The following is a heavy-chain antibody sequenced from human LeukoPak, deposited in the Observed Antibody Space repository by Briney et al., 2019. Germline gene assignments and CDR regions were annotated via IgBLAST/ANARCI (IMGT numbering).Heavy chain of an antibody. V-gene: IGHV3-30*04. D-gene: IGHD4-17*01. CDR2: ISYDGSNK. Sequence: GGSLRLSCAASGFTFSSYAMHWVRQAPGKGLEWVAVISYDGSNKYYADSVKGRFTISRDNSQNTLYLQMNSLRVEETAMYYCARAPGGFHGDYSPIGYWGQGTLVTVSS. CDR1: GFTFSSYA. J-gene: IGHJ4*02. CDR3: ARAPGGFHGDYSPIGY.